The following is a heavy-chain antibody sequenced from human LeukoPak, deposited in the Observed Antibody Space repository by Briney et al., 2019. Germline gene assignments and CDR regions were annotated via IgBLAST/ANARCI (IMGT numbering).Heavy chain of an antibody. CDR2: IIPIFGTA. CDR1: GGTFSSYA. V-gene: IGHV1-69*13. D-gene: IGHD5-18*01. J-gene: IGHJ4*02. CDR3: ARVGYSYGLDYFDY. Sequence: ASVKVSCKASGGTFSSYAISWVRQAPGQGLEWMGGIIPIFGTANYAQKFQGRVTITADESTSTAYMELSSLRSADTAVYYCARVGYSYGLDYFDYWGQGTLVTVSS.